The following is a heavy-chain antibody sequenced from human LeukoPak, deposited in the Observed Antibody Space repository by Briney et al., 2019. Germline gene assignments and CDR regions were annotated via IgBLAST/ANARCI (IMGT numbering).Heavy chain of an antibody. Sequence: GASVKVSCKASDYTFTSYGISWVRQAPGQGLEWMGWISGYNGNTNYAQKLQGRVTMTTDTSTSTAYMELRSLRSDDTAVYYCARVSPTVLEGDYWGQGTLVTVSS. D-gene: IGHD1-1*01. CDR3: ARVSPTVLEGDY. V-gene: IGHV1-18*04. CDR1: DYTFTSYG. J-gene: IGHJ4*02. CDR2: ISGYNGNT.